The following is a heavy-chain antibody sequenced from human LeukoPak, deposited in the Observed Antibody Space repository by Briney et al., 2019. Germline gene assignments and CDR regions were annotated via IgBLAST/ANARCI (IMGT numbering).Heavy chain of an antibody. J-gene: IGHJ5*02. CDR3: AGSSHQRNWFDP. CDR1: GYTFTSDY. CDR2: VHSSGGVI. V-gene: IGHV1-46*01. Sequence: ASVKVSCKASGYTFTSDYMNWVRQAPGQGLEWMGIVHSSGGVIKYAQEFQDRLTVTRDTSTSTIYMELSSLRSEDTAVYYCAGSSHQRNWFDPWGQGTLDIVSS. D-gene: IGHD1-26*01.